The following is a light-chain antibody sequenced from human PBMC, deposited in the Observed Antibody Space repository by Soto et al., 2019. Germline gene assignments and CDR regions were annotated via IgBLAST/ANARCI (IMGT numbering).Light chain of an antibody. Sequence: TQSPSTLSASVGDRATLSCRASQSISSSYLAWYQQKPGQAPRVLIYGASSRATGIPDRFSGSGSGTDFTLTISRLEPEDFAVYFCQQYGNPPPNAFGQGTKVEIK. CDR3: QQYGNPPPNA. CDR1: QSISSSY. J-gene: IGKJ2*01. CDR2: GAS. V-gene: IGKV3-20*01.